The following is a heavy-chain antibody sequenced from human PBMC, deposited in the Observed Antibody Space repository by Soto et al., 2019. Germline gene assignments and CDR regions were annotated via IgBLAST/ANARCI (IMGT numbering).Heavy chain of an antibody. CDR2: VNPNRGNA. Sequence: QVQLVQSGAEVKKPGASVKVSCEASGYTFTTYDINWVRQATGQGLAWMGWVNPNRGNAGYAQKFQGRVTMTRSTSISTAYMELSSLRSEDTAVYYCARGWGRWPHERPGDYWGQGTLVTVSS. J-gene: IGHJ4*02. D-gene: IGHD3-16*01. CDR3: ARGWGRWPHERPGDY. CDR1: GYTFTTYD. V-gene: IGHV1-8*01.